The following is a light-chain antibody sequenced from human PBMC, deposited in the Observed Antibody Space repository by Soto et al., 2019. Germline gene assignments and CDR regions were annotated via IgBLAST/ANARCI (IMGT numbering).Light chain of an antibody. CDR3: QQSDSSPLLT. V-gene: IGKV3-20*01. CDR1: RTVSANY. Sequence: EIVLTQSPGTLSLSPGERAALSCRASRTVSANYLAWYQQKPGQAPRLLICGVSSRAAGVPDRFSASGSGTGFTLAIRGLEPDDFAVYYCQQSDSSPLLTFGGGTSVDLK. J-gene: IGKJ4*01. CDR2: GVS.